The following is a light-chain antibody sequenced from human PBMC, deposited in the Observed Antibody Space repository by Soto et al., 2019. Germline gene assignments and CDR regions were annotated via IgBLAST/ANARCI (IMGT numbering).Light chain of an antibody. CDR1: QSVSSSY. CDR2: GAS. J-gene: IGKJ1*01. CDR3: QQYGSSPWT. Sequence: IVLTQSPGTLSLTPGERATLSCRASQSVSSSYLAWYQQKPGQAPRLLIYGASSRATGIPDRFSGSGSGTDFTLTISRLEPEDFAVYYCQQYGSSPWTFGHGTKVDIK. V-gene: IGKV3-20*01.